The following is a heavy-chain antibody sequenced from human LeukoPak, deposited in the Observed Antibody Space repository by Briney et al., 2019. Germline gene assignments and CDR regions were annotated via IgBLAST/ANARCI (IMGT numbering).Heavy chain of an antibody. CDR3: ARGVPAAIAAY. CDR1: GGLISISTYY. D-gene: IGHD2-2*02. Sequence: SETLSLTCTVSGGLISISTYYWGWIRQPPGKGLEWIGSIYYSGTTHYNPSLKSRVTIAVDTSKNQFSLKLSPVTAADTAVYYCARGVPAAIAAYWGQGTLVTVSS. J-gene: IGHJ4*02. CDR2: IYYSGTT. V-gene: IGHV4-39*07.